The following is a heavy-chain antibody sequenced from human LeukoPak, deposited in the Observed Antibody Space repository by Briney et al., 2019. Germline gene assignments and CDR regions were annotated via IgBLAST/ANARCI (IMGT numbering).Heavy chain of an antibody. CDR1: GFTFSSYA. CDR2: ISGSGGST. D-gene: IGHD3-3*01. Sequence: PGGSLSLSGAASGFTFSSYARSGVRQAPGKGLEWVSAISGSGGSTYYADSVKGRFTISRDNSKNTLYLQMNSLRAEDTAVYYCASEWLIYRYFDYWGQGTLVTVSS. J-gene: IGHJ4*02. CDR3: ASEWLIYRYFDY. V-gene: IGHV3-23*01.